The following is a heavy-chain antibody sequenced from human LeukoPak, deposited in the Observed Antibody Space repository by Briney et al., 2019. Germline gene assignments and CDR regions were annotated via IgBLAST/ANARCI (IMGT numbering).Heavy chain of an antibody. V-gene: IGHV3-66*01. CDR2: IYSGGST. J-gene: IGHJ4*02. CDR1: GFTVSSNY. D-gene: IGHD3-10*01. CDR3: AREQYYFGSGSYSYFDY. Sequence: GGSLRLSCAASGFTVSSNYMSWVRQAPGKGLEWVSVIYSGGSTYYADSVKGSFTISRDNSKNTLYLQMNSLRAEDTAVYYCAREQYYFGSGSYSYFDYWGQGTLVTVSS.